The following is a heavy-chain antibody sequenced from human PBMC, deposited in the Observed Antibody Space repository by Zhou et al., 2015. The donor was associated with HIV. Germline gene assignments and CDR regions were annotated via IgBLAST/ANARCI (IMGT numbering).Heavy chain of an antibody. J-gene: IGHJ6*02. CDR1: GYTFTSYG. D-gene: IGHD3-9*01. CDR2: ISAYNGNT. Sequence: QVQLVQSGAEVKKPGASVKVSCKASGYTFTSYGISWVRQAPGQGLEWMGWISAYNGNTNYAQKLQGRVAITADESTRTSYLELSGLRPDDTAVYYCGTSTRYREYFYYGMAVWGQGTTVTVSS. CDR3: GTSTRYREYFYYGMAV. V-gene: IGHV1-18*01.